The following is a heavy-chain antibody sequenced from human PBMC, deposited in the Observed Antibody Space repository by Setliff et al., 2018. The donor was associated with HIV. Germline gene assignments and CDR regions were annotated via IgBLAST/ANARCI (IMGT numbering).Heavy chain of an antibody. Sequence: GGSLRLSCAASGFTFSSYEMNWVRQAPGKGLELVSYISHTGSTVYYADSVEGRFTISRDNAKNSLYLQMNSLRAEDTAVYYCARVPGWRAPFWGQGTLVTVS. CDR1: GFTFSSYE. J-gene: IGHJ4*02. CDR3: ARVPGWRAPF. D-gene: IGHD6-19*01. CDR2: ISHTGSTV. V-gene: IGHV3-48*03.